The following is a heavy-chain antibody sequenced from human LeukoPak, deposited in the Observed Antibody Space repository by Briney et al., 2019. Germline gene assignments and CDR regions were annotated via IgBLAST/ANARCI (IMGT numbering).Heavy chain of an antibody. CDR2: IQYDGSNK. V-gene: IGHV3-30*02. D-gene: IGHD2-2*01. Sequence: PGGSLRLSCAASGFTFSSYGMHWVRQAPGKGLEWVAFIQYDGSNKYYADSVKGRFTISRDNSKNTLYLQMNSLRAEDTAVYYCAKASGDIVVVPAAIGAFDIWGQGTMVTVSS. CDR3: AKASGDIVVVPAAIGAFDI. J-gene: IGHJ3*02. CDR1: GFTFSSYG.